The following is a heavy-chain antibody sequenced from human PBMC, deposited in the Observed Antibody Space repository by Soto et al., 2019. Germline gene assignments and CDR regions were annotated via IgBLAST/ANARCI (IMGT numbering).Heavy chain of an antibody. CDR1: GPTISSSTYY. CDR2: VYYSENT. J-gene: IGHJ3*02. V-gene: IGHV4-39*02. D-gene: IGHD1-26*01. Sequence: SETLSLTCTVSGPTISSSTYYWGWIRKPPGKGLEWIGSVYYSENTYYNPSLKSRVTISVDTSKNLFSLKLTSVTAADTAMYYCARPQFSGTYHDTFNIWGQGTMVTVSS. CDR3: ARPQFSGTYHDTFNI.